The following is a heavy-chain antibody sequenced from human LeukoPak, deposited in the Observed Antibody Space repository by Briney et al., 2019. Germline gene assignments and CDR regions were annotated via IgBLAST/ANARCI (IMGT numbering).Heavy chain of an antibody. J-gene: IGHJ6*03. CDR3: ARDLGTYYYYYMDV. D-gene: IGHD1-1*01. CDR2: IYTSGST. Sequence: SETLSLTCTVSGGSISSGSYYWSWIRQPAGKGLEWIGRIYTSGSTNYNPSLKSRVTMSVDTSKNQFSLKLSSVTAADTAVYYCARDLGTYYYYYMDVWGKGTTVTISS. V-gene: IGHV4-61*02. CDR1: GGSISSGSYY.